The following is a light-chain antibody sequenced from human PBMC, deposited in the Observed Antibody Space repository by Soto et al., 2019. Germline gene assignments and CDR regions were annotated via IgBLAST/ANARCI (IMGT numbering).Light chain of an antibody. CDR3: AAWDASMNAVV. Sequence: QSVLTQPPSASGTPGQRVTISCSGSRSNIGTYSVNCYQQLPVTAPKLLIYSNNLRPSGFPDRLSGSKSGTSASLAISGLQSEDEADYYCAAWDASMNAVVFGGGTKLTVL. CDR2: SNN. V-gene: IGLV1-44*01. CDR1: RSNIGTYS. J-gene: IGLJ3*02.